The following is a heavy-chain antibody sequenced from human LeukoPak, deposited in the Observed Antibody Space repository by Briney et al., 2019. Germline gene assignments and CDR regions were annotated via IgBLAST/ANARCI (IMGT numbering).Heavy chain of an antibody. V-gene: IGHV5-51*01. D-gene: IGHD6-13*01. Sequence: GESLKTSCQGFGYSFTNYWIGWVRQMPGKGMEWMGVIYPGDSRIRYNPSFQGQVTISVDKSISTAYLQWVSLKASDSAIYYCACRDLTSTWSFPWGQGTLVTVSS. CDR3: ACRDLTSTWSFP. CDR1: GYSFTNYW. J-gene: IGHJ5*02. CDR2: IYPGDSRI.